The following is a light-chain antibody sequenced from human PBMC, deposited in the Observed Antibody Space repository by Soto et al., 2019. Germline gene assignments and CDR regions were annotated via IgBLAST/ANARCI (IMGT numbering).Light chain of an antibody. CDR3: QQYDNLPPLT. Sequence: DIQMTQSPSSLSASVGDRVTITCQASQDISNYLNWYQQKPGKAPKLLIYDASNLETGVPSRFSGSGSGTDFTFTISSQQPEDIATYSCQQYDNLPPLTFGGGTKVEIK. CDR1: QDISNY. CDR2: DAS. V-gene: IGKV1-33*01. J-gene: IGKJ4*01.